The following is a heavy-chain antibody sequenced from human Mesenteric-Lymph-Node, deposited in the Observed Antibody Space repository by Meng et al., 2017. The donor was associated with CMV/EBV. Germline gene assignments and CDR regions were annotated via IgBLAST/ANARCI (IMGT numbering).Heavy chain of an antibody. J-gene: IGHJ4*02. CDR3: ARGKSTTSCTD. D-gene: IGHD2-2*01. Sequence: ASVKVSCKASGYTFTGYYMHWVRQAPGQGLEWMGWMNPDSGNTGYAQKFQGRLTMTRDTSISTAYMELSSLRSEDTAVYYCARGKSTTSCTDWGQGTLVTV. CDR1: GYTFTGYY. CDR2: MNPDSGNT. V-gene: IGHV1-8*02.